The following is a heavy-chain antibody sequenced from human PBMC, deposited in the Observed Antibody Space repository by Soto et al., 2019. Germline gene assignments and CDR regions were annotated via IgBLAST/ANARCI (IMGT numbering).Heavy chain of an antibody. CDR2: ISGSGGST. CDR3: AKDGKYCSSTSCQYYYYYYMDV. D-gene: IGHD2-2*01. Sequence: SLRLSCAASGFTFSSYAMSWVRQAPGKGLEWVSAISGSGGSTYYADSVKGRFTISRDNSKNTLYLQMNSLRAEDTAVYYCAKDGKYCSSTSCQYYYYYYMDVWGKGTTVTVSS. CDR1: GFTFSSYA. J-gene: IGHJ6*03. V-gene: IGHV3-23*01.